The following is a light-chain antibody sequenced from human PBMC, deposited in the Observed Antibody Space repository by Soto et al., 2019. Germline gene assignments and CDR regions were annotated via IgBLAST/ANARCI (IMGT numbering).Light chain of an antibody. CDR2: DVS. CDR1: SSDVGGYDY. V-gene: IGLV2-8*01. J-gene: IGLJ1*01. CDR3: SSYAGTYIV. Sequence: QSVLTQPPSASGSPGQSVAISCTGTSSDVGGYDYVSWYQQHPGKAPKLMIYDVSKRPSGVPVRFSGSKSGNTASLTVSGLQAEDEADYYCSSYAGTYIVFGTG.